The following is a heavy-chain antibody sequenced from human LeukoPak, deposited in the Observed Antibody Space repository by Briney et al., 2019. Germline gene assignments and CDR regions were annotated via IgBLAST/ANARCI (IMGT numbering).Heavy chain of an antibody. J-gene: IGHJ4*02. Sequence: QPGGSLRLSCAASGFTFSSCAMSWVRQAPGKGLEWVSAISGSGGSTYYADSVKGRFTISRDNSKNTLYLQMNSLRAEDTAVYYCAKDQYYDFWSGFYYWGQGTLVTVSS. CDR1: GFTFSSCA. D-gene: IGHD3-3*01. CDR2: ISGSGGST. CDR3: AKDQYYDFWSGFYY. V-gene: IGHV3-23*01.